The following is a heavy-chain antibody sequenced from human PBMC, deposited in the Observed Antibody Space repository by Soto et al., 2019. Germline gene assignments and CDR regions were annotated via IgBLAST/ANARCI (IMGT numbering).Heavy chain of an antibody. CDR2: INWNGAST. CDR1: GFTFDDYG. J-gene: IGHJ3*02. D-gene: IGHD3-22*01. Sequence: EVQLVESGGGVIRPGGSLRLSCAASGFTFDDYGMTWVRQVPGKGLEWVSGINWNGASTVYVDSGKGRFTISRDNAKNSLYLQMNRLRAQDTALYYCARDDYYDSSGRAFDIWGQGTMVIVSS. CDR3: ARDDYYDSSGRAFDI. V-gene: IGHV3-20*04.